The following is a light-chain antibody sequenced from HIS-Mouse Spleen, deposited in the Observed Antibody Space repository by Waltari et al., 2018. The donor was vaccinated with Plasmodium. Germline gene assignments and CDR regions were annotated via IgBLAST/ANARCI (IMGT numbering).Light chain of an antibody. CDR2: EDS. CDR3: YSTDSSGNHRV. Sequence: SYELTQPPSVSVSPGQTARTTCPADAFPTKYPYWYQQKSGQAPVLVIYEDSKRPSGIPERFSGSSSGTMATLTISGAQVEDEADYYCYSTDSSGNHRVFGGGTKLTVL. CDR1: AFPTKY. J-gene: IGLJ3*02. V-gene: IGLV3-10*01.